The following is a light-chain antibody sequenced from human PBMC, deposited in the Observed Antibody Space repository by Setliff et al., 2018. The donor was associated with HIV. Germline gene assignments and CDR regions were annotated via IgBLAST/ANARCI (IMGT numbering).Light chain of an antibody. CDR3: QSFDTSSRKGI. J-gene: IGLJ2*01. Sequence: NFMLTQPHSVLESPGKTVTISCTRSSGNIAENYVNWYQQRPGSSPTTVIYQNQERPSGVPDRFSGSSGYSSNSASLTISGLKTEDEADYYCQSFDTSSRKGIFGGGTKVTVL. CDR1: SGNIAENY. V-gene: IGLV6-57*01. CDR2: QNQ.